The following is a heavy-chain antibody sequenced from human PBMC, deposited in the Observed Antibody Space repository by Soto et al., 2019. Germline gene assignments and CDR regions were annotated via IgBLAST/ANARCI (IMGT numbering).Heavy chain of an antibody. CDR1: GFTFSSYA. V-gene: IGHV3-23*01. CDR2: ISGSGGST. J-gene: IGHJ6*02. CDR3: AKDSGSYRGGSYYYYYGMDV. Sequence: EVQLLESGGGLVQPGGSLRLSCAASGFTFSSYAMSWVRQAPGKGLEWVSAISGSGGSTYYADSVTGRFTISRDNSKNTLYLQMNSLRAEDTAVYYCAKDSGSYRGGSYYYYYGMDVWGQGTTVTVSS. D-gene: IGHD1-26*01.